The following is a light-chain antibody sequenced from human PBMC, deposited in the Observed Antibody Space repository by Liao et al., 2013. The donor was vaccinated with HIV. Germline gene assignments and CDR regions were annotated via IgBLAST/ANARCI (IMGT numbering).Light chain of an antibody. V-gene: IGLV3-1*01. J-gene: IGLJ3*02. Sequence: SYELTQPPSVSVSPGQTASITCSGDKLGDKYACWYQQKPGQSPVLVIYQDNKRPSGTPERFSGSNSGNTATLTISGTQAMDEADYYCQAWDSSTAHWVFGGGTKLTVL. CDR1: KLGDKY. CDR2: QDN. CDR3: QAWDSSTAHWV.